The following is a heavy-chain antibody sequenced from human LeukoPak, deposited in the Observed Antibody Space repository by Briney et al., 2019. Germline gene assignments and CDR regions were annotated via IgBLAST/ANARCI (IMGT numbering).Heavy chain of an antibody. D-gene: IGHD3-16*01. J-gene: IGHJ5*02. V-gene: IGHV4-39*07. CDR3: ARDRFLPQGWFDP. CDR1: GGSISSSSYY. CDR2: IYYSGST. Sequence: SETLSLTCTVSGGSISSSSYYWGWIRQPPGKGLEWIGSIYYSGSTYYNPSLKSRVTISVDTSKNQFSLKLSSVTAADTAVYYCARDRFLPQGWFDPWGQGTLVTVSS.